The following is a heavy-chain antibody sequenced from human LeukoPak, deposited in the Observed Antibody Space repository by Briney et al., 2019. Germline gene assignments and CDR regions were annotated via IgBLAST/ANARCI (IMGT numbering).Heavy chain of an antibody. CDR2: ISYDGSNK. J-gene: IGHJ4*02. D-gene: IGHD6-19*01. V-gene: IGHV3-30*04. Sequence: PGGSLRLSCAASGLTFSSYAMHRVRQAPGKGLEGVAVISYDGSNKYYADSVEGRFTISRENYENTLYLQMNSLRAEDTAVSYCARDPSYSSGWFIDYWGQGTLVTVSS. CDR3: ARDPSYSSGWFIDY. CDR1: GLTFSSYA.